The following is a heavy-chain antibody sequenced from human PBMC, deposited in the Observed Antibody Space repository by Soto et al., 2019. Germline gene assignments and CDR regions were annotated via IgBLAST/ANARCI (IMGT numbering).Heavy chain of an antibody. CDR2: INHSGST. Sequence: PSETLSLTCAVYGGSFSGYYWSWIRQPPGKGLEWIGEINHSGSTNYNPSLKSRVTISVDTSKNQFSLKLSSVTAADTAVYYCARAYCSGGSCYYLFDYWGQGTLVTVSS. CDR1: GGSFSGYY. D-gene: IGHD2-15*01. V-gene: IGHV4-34*01. CDR3: ARAYCSGGSCYYLFDY. J-gene: IGHJ4*02.